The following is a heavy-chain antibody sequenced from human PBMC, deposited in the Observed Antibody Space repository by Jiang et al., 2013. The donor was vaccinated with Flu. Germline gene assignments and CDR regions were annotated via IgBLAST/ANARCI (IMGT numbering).Heavy chain of an antibody. D-gene: IGHD2-21*02. Sequence: SGAEVKKPGSSVKVSCKASGGTFSSYAISWVRQAPGQGLEWMGGIIPIFGTANYSQKFQGRVTITADESTSTAYMELSSLRSEDTAVYYCARVGANVHYCGGDCYRGSMDYWGQGTLV. V-gene: IGHV1-69*01. CDR2: IIPIFGTA. CDR1: GGTFSSYA. J-gene: IGHJ4*02. CDR3: ARVGANVHYCGGDCYRGSMDY.